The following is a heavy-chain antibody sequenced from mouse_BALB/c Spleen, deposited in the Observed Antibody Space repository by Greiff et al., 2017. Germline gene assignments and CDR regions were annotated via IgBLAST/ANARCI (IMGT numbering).Heavy chain of an antibody. V-gene: IGHV1-69*02. CDR3: KREEYGYLDD. Sequence: QVQLKQPGAELVRPGASVKLSCKASGYTFTSYWINWVKQRPGQGLEWIGNIYPSDSYTNYNQKFKDKATLTVDKSSSTAYMQLSSPTSEDSAVYYCKREEYGYLDDWGEGTTVTVSS. CDR2: IYPSDSYT. J-gene: IGHJ1*01. D-gene: IGHD2-2*01. CDR1: GYTFTSYW.